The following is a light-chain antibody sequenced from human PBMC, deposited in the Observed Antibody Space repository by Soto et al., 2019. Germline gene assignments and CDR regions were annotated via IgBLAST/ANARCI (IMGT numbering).Light chain of an antibody. CDR2: DAS. V-gene: IGKV1-33*01. CDR3: QQYDNLPP. CDR1: QDISNY. J-gene: IGKJ4*01. Sequence: DLQMTQSPSSLSASVGDRVTITCQASQDISNYLNWSQQKPGKAPKFLISDASNLETGAPSRFSGSGSGTDFTFTISSLQPEDIATYYCQQYDNLPPFGGGTKVEIK.